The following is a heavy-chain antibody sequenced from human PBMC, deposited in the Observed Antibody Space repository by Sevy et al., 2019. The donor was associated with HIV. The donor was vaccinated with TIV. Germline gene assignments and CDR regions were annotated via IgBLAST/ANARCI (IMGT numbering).Heavy chain of an antibody. D-gene: IGHD3-22*01. CDR3: ARARYYDSSAYYYFDY. Sequence: SETLSLTCAVSGYSISSGYYWGWIRQPPGKGLEWIWSIYHGGSTYYNPSLKSRVTISVDTSKNQFSLKLSSVTAADTAVYYCARARYYDSSAYYYFDYWGQGTLVTVSS. J-gene: IGHJ4*02. CDR2: IYHGGST. V-gene: IGHV4-38-2*01. CDR1: GYSISSGYY.